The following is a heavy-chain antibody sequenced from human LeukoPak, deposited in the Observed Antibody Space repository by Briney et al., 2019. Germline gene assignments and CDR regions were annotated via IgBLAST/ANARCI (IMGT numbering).Heavy chain of an antibody. J-gene: IGHJ4*02. CDR3: ARAGVWLPAV. V-gene: IGHV4-4*02. CDR2: INHSGNT. D-gene: IGHD3-9*01. Sequence: PSETLSLTCAVSGASISSDKWWCWVRQPPGKGLEWIGEINHSGNTNYSPSLKSRVSMSTDKSKNEFSLRLTSVTAADTAVYYCARAGVWLPAVWGQGTLVTVAS. CDR1: GASISSDKW.